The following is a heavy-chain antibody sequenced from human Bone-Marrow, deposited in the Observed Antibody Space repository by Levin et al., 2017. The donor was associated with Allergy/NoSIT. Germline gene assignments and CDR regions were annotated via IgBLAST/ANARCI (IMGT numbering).Heavy chain of an antibody. D-gene: IGHD2-2*01. CDR1: GFTFSSYA. CDR2: ISYDGSNK. J-gene: IGHJ4*02. Sequence: LSLTCAASGFTFSSYAMHWVRQAPGKGLEWVAVISYDGSNKYYADSVKGRFTISRDNSKNTLYLQMNSLRAEDTAVYYCARDREDIVVVPAASREFDYWGQGTLVTVSS. CDR3: ARDREDIVVVPAASREFDY. V-gene: IGHV3-30*04.